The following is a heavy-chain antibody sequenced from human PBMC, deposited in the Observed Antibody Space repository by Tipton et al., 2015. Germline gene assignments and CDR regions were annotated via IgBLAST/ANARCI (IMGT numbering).Heavy chain of an antibody. CDR2: IHHSGET. V-gene: IGHV4-31*03. D-gene: IGHD3-10*01. CDR1: GGSIGSEDFY. CDR3: ARDRHVTLLRAVSPFYYGMDV. Sequence: TLSLTCTVSGGSIGSEDFYWNWIRQHPGKGLEWIGFIHHSGETHYNPSLESRVTISVDVSKSQFSLRLRSVSDADTAVYYCARDRHVTLLRAVSPFYYGMDVWGQGTTVTVSS. J-gene: IGHJ6*02.